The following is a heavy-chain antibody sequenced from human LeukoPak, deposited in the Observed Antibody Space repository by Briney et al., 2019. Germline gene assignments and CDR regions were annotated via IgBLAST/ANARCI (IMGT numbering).Heavy chain of an antibody. Sequence: GASVKVSCKASGYTFTNYDINWVRQATGQGLEWMGWMNPNTGNTGYAQKFQGRVTITRNTSISTAYMELSSLRSEDTAVYYCARGLLEPVDSSWGQGTLVTVSS. J-gene: IGHJ5*02. CDR3: ARGLLEPVDSS. CDR1: GYTFTNYD. CDR2: MNPNTGNT. V-gene: IGHV1-8*03. D-gene: IGHD1-1*01.